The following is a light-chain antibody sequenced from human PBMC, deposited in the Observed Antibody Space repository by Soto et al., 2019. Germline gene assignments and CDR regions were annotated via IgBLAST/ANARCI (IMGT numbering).Light chain of an antibody. Sequence: QSALTQPPSVSGSPGQSVTISCTGTSSDVGSYNRVSWYQQPPGTAPKLMIYEVSNRPSGVPDRFSGSKSGNTASLTISGLQPEDEADYYCYSYTSSNTYVFGTGTKLTVL. V-gene: IGLV2-18*02. CDR1: SSDVGSYNR. CDR3: YSYTSSNTYV. J-gene: IGLJ1*01. CDR2: EVS.